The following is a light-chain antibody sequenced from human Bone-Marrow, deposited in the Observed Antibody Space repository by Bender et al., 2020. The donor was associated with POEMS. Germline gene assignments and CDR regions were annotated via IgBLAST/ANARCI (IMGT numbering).Light chain of an antibody. V-gene: IGLV1-44*01. CDR1: SSNIGTNP. Sequence: QSVLTQPPSASGTPGQRVTISCSGSSSNIGTNPVNWYQQLPGTAPKLLIYSNTNRPSGVSARFSASKSGTSASLAITGLQAEDEGDYYCQSYDSSRTGSGVFGGGTKLTVL. CDR2: SNT. CDR3: QSYDSSRTGSGV. J-gene: IGLJ3*02.